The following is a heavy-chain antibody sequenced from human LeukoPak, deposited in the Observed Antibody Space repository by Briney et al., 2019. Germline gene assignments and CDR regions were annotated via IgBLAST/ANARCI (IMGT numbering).Heavy chain of an antibody. D-gene: IGHD6-19*01. CDR2: IIPMFGIA. J-gene: IGHJ4*02. CDR3: ARDRPYTGGWRGFDY. Sequence: ASMKVSCKASGGTFSRYAISWVRQAPGQGLEWMGGIIPMFGIANYAQKFQGRVTITADESTSTAYMELSSLRSEDTAVYYCARDRPYTGGWRGFDYWGQGTLVTVSS. CDR1: GGTFSRYA. V-gene: IGHV1-69*13.